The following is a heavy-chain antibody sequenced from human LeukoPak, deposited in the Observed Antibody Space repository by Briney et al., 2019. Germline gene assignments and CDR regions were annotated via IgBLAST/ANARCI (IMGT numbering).Heavy chain of an antibody. D-gene: IGHD2-15*01. V-gene: IGHV3-20*04. J-gene: IGHJ6*03. Sequence: GGSLRLSCAASGFTFDDYGMSWVRQAPGKGLEWVSGINWNGGSTCYADSVKGRFTISRDNAKNSLYLQMNSLRAEDTALYYGAREVLPVRANPHYYYYLDVGGKGTTVTVSS. CDR1: GFTFDDYG. CDR3: AREVLPVRANPHYYYYLDV. CDR2: INWNGGST.